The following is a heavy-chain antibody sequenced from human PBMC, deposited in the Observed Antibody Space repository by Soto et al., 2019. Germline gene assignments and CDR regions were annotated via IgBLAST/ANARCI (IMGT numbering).Heavy chain of an antibody. CDR3: ATGGTITMIVGRENYFDY. D-gene: IGHD3-22*01. CDR2: INHSGST. J-gene: IGHJ4*02. Sequence: SETLSLTCAVYGGSFSGYYWSWIRQPPGKGLEWIGEINHSGSTNYNPSLKSRVTISVDTSKNQFSLKLSSVTAADTAVYYRATGGTITMIVGRENYFDYWGQGTLVTVSS. CDR1: GGSFSGYY. V-gene: IGHV4-34*01.